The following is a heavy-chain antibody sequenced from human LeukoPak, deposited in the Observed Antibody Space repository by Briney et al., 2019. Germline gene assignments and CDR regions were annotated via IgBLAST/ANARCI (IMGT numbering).Heavy chain of an antibody. CDR2: ISSSSSYI. CDR3: ARDRLAVGGPYYFDY. J-gene: IGHJ4*02. Sequence: PGGSLRLSCAASGFTFSSYRMNWVRQAPGKGLEWVSCISSSSSYIYYADSVKGRFTISRDNAKNSLYLQMNSLRAEDTAVYYYARDRLAVGGPYYFDYWGQGTLVPVSS. CDR1: GFTFSSYR. D-gene: IGHD6-19*01. V-gene: IGHV3-21*01.